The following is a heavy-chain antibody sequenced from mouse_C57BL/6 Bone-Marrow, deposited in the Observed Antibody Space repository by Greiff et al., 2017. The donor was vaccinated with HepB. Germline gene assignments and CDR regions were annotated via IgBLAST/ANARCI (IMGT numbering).Heavy chain of an antibody. Sequence: VQLKQSGAELVRPGASVKLSCTASGFNIKDDYMHWVKQRPEQGLEWIGWIDPENGDTEYASKFQGKATITADTSSNTAYLQLSSLTSEDTAVYYCTTSRYGNFFFDYWGQGTTLPVSS. CDR1: GFNIKDDY. V-gene: IGHV14-4*01. J-gene: IGHJ2*01. CDR3: TTSRYGNFFFDY. D-gene: IGHD2-1*01. CDR2: IDPENGDT.